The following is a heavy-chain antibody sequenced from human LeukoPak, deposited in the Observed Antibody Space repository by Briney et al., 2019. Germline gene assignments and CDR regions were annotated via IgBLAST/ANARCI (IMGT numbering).Heavy chain of an antibody. CDR3: AGRVESTGSFDL. Sequence: SETLSLTCTVSGGSISSYYWSWIRQPAGKGLEWIGRIYTSGSTNYNPSLKSRVTMSVDTSKNQFSLKLSSVTAADTAVYYYAGRVESTGSFDLWGRGTLVTVSS. CDR1: GGSISSYY. V-gene: IGHV4-4*07. CDR2: IYTSGST. J-gene: IGHJ2*01. D-gene: IGHD1-14*01.